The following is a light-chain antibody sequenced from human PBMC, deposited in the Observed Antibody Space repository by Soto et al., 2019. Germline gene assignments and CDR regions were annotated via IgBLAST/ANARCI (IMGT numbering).Light chain of an antibody. V-gene: IGKV3-15*01. CDR1: QSVNSN. Sequence: IVMTQSPATLSVSPGERATLSCRASQSVNSNLAWYQQKPGQAPRLLISGSSTRATGIPANFSGSGSGTEFTLTISSLQSEDFAVYYCQQYNNWPWTFGQGTKV. CDR3: QQYNNWPWT. CDR2: GSS. J-gene: IGKJ1*01.